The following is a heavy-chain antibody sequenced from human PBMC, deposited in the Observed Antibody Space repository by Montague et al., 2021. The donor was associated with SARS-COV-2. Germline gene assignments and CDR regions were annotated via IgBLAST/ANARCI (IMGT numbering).Heavy chain of an antibody. Sequence: SETLSLTCAVHGTSFSGYYWNWIRQSPGKGLEWIGEINHGGSTKYSPSLKSRLTISADTSKNQFSLKLTSVAAADTAVYYCARLRDGVVPSPILGVGPYYSYYYMDVWGRGTTVTVFS. CDR1: GTSFSGYY. CDR3: ARLRDGVVPSPILGVGPYYSYYYMDV. CDR2: INHGGST. V-gene: IGHV4-34*01. J-gene: IGHJ6*03. D-gene: IGHD3-10*01.